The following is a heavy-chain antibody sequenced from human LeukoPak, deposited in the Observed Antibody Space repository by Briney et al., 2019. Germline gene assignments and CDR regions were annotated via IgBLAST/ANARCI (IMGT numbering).Heavy chain of an antibody. CDR3: ARQPIDYGPDY. Sequence: GDSLKISCQSSGYSFTSYWIAWVRPMPGKGLEWMGIIYPDDSETRYNPSFQGQVTMSADKSISTAYLQWSALESSDTAIYYCARQPIDYGPDYWGLGTRVTVSS. CDR1: GYSFTSYW. D-gene: IGHD4/OR15-4a*01. V-gene: IGHV5-51*01. CDR2: IYPDDSET. J-gene: IGHJ4*02.